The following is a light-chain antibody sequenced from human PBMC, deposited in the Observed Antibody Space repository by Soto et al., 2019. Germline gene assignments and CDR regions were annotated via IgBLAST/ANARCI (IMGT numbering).Light chain of an antibody. Sequence: DIQMTQSPSTLSASVGDTVTITCRASQTINNWLAWYQQKPGKAPKLLIYDVSTLGSGVPSRFSGSGSGTYFTLTINGLQPDAFGTYYCQHCNTFWTFSQGTKVEIK. J-gene: IGKJ1*01. V-gene: IGKV1-5*01. CDR2: DVS. CDR3: QHCNTFWT. CDR1: QTINNW.